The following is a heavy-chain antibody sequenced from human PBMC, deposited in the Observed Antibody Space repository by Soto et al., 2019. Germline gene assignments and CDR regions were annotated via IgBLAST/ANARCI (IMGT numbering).Heavy chain of an antibody. CDR3: AREAQGHTPGFFY. CDR2: ISPMFGAA. Sequence: QVQQVQSGAEMKKPGSSVKVSCQSSGGTFNTSAMNWVRQAPGQGPEWMGDISPMFGAANYAPKFQGRVTITADEATGTSYMQLSSLTGEDTALCFCAREAQGHTPGFFYWGQGTLVTVS. D-gene: IGHD3-3*01. V-gene: IGHV1-69*19. J-gene: IGHJ4*02. CDR1: GGTFNTSA.